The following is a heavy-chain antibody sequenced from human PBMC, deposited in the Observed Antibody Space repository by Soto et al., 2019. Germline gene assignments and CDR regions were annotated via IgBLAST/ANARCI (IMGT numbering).Heavy chain of an antibody. CDR2: INSDGSST. CDR1: GFTFSSYW. Sequence: EVQLVESGGGLVQPGGSLRLSCAASGFTFSSYWMHWVRQVPGKGLVWVSRINSDGSSTSYADSVKGRFTISRDNAKTTLYLQMNSLSAEDTSVYYCARPRYDSSGTPFDSWGQGTLVSVSS. D-gene: IGHD3-22*01. V-gene: IGHV3-74*01. J-gene: IGHJ4*02. CDR3: ARPRYDSSGTPFDS.